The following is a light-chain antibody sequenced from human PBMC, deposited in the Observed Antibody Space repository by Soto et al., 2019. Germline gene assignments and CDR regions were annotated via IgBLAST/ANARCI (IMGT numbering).Light chain of an antibody. J-gene: IGKJ2*01. CDR3: QQRGNWPLYT. Sequence: EIVLTQSPATLSLSPGERATLSCRASQSVRIFLAWYQQKPGQAPRLLIYDASNRAPGIPDRFSGSGSGTDFTLTISSLEPEDFAVYYCQQRGNWPLYTFGQGTKVEMK. V-gene: IGKV3-11*01. CDR2: DAS. CDR1: QSVRIF.